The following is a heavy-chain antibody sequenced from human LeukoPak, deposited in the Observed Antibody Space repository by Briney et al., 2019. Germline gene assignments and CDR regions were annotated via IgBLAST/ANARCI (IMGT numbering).Heavy chain of an antibody. Sequence: SETLSLTCAVYGGSFSGYYWSWIRQPPGKGLEWIGEFNHSGSTNYNPSLKSRVTISVDTSKNQFSLKLSSVTAADTAVYYCARGPPRYTNYYYYMDVWGKGTTVTVSS. CDR1: GGSFSGYY. CDR3: ARGPPRYTNYYYYMDV. D-gene: IGHD2-2*02. V-gene: IGHV4-34*01. CDR2: FNHSGST. J-gene: IGHJ6*03.